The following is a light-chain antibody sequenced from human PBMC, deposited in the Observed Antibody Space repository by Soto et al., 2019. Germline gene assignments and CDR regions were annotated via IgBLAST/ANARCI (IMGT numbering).Light chain of an antibody. CDR2: QNN. CDR1: SSNIGSYY. Sequence: QSVLTQPPSASGTPGQRVTISCLGSSSNIGSYYVDWYQQLPGTAPKLLIYQNNQRPSGVPDRCSGSKSGTSVSLAISGLRYEDEADYYCAVWDDSLSDVVFGGGTQLTVL. V-gene: IGLV1-47*01. CDR3: AVWDDSLSDVV. J-gene: IGLJ7*01.